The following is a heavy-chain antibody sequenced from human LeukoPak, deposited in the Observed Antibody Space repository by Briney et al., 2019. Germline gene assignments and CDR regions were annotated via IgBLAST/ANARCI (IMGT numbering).Heavy chain of an antibody. V-gene: IGHV3-64D*06. J-gene: IGHJ4*02. D-gene: IGHD6-13*01. Sequence: GGSLRLSCSASEFTFGTYAMLWVRQAPGKGLEYVSAISSNGRDTYYAASVRGRFSISRVNSNNTLYLQMSSLRPEDTAMYYCARLAAAGHSDYWGQGSLVAVSS. CDR3: ARLAAAGHSDY. CDR2: ISSNGRDT. CDR1: EFTFGTYA.